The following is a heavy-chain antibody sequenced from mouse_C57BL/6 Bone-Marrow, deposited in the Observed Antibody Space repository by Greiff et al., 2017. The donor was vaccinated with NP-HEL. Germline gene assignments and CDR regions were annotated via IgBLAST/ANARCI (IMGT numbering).Heavy chain of an antibody. V-gene: IGHV1-26*01. CDR1: GYTFTDYY. J-gene: IGHJ4*01. Sequence: VQLKQSGPELVKPGASVKISCKASGYTFTDYYMNWVKQSHGKSLEWIGDINPNNGGTSYNQKFKGKATLTVDKSSSTAYMELRRLTSEDSAVYYCARCAVVGAMDYWGQGTSVTVSS. CDR2: INPNNGGT. CDR3: ARCAVVGAMDY. D-gene: IGHD3-3*01.